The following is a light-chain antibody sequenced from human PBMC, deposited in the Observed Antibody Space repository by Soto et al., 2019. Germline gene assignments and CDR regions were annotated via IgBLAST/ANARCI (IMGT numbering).Light chain of an antibody. CDR3: QQYDNYPLT. CDR1: QSISNW. J-gene: IGKJ4*01. CDR2: DAS. V-gene: IGKV1-5*01. Sequence: DIQMTQSPSTLSASVGDRVTITCRASQSISNWLAWYQQKPGKAPKLLIYDASSLESGVPSRFSGSGSGTELALTISCLQPDDFATYYCQQYDNYPLTFGGGTKVDIK.